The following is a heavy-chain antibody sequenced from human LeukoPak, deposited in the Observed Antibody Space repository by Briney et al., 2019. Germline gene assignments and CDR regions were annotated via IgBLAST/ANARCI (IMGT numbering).Heavy chain of an antibody. D-gene: IGHD3-10*01. V-gene: IGHV3-23*01. CDR1: GFTFSSYA. CDR2: ISGSGGST. Sequence: PGGSLRLSCAASGFTFSSYAMSWVRQAPGKGLEWVSAISGSGGSTYYADSVKGRFTISRDNAKNSLYLQMNSLRAEDTAVYYCARAHLGKSYYYYYGMDVWGQGTTVTVSS. CDR3: ARAHLGKSYYYYYGMDV. J-gene: IGHJ6*02.